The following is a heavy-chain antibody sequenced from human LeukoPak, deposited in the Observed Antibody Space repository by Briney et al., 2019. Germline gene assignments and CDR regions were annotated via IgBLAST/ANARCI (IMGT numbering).Heavy chain of an antibody. J-gene: IGHJ6*02. V-gene: IGHV4-61*02. D-gene: IGHD6-19*01. Sequence: PSETLSLTCTVSGGSISSGSYYWSWIRQPAGKTLEWIGRIYTSGNTNYNPSLKSRVTISEDTSKNQFSLKLSSVTVADTAVYYCAAVADTADYYGMDVWGQGTTVTVSS. CDR1: GGSISSGSYY. CDR3: AAVADTADYYGMDV. CDR2: IYTSGNT.